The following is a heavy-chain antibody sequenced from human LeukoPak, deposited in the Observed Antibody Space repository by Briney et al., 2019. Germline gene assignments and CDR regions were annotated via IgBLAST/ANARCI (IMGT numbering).Heavy chain of an antibody. CDR1: GFTFSSYT. CDR2: IRGSGGNT. CDR3: AKDRWLLQGFDY. V-gene: IGHV3-23*01. J-gene: IGHJ4*02. D-gene: IGHD5-18*01. Sequence: GGSLRLSCAASGFTFSSYTMNWVRQAPGKGLEWVSTIRGSGGNTYYADSVKGRFTISRDNSKTTLYLHMNSLRAEDTAVYYCAKDRWLLQGFDYWGQGTLVTVSS.